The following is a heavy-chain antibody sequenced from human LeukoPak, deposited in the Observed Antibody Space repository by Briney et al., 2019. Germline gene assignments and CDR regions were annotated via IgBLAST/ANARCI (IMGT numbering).Heavy chain of an antibody. CDR2: ISSSGNT. Sequence: SETLSLICTVSGGSITDYYWTWIRQPPGKGLEWIGYISSSGNTHFNPSLESRVSISMDTSKNHFSLEITSVTAADTAVYYCARGSRVYDRSGFHTWHDYWGHGTLVTVSS. V-gene: IGHV4-59*01. CDR3: ARGSRVYDRSGFHTWHDY. J-gene: IGHJ4*03. D-gene: IGHD3-22*01. CDR1: GGSITDYY.